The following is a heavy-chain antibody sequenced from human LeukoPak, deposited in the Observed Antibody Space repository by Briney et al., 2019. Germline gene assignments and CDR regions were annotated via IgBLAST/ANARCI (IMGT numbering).Heavy chain of an antibody. CDR3: ATPYCGAISCLDVFDV. J-gene: IGHJ3*01. CDR2: IYYSGST. Sequence: PSETLSLTCIVSLVSLSSDKYYWTWIRHRPGEGLEWIGHIYYSGSTSFNPSLKSRVSMSMDTSKSQFSLKLTSVTSADTAVYYCATPYCGAISCLDVFDVWGQGTVVTVSS. V-gene: IGHV4-31*03. CDR1: LVSLSSDKYY. D-gene: IGHD2-21*01.